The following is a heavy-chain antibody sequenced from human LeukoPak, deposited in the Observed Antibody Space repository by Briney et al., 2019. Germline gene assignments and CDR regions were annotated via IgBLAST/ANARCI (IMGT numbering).Heavy chain of an antibody. Sequence: GASVKVSCKASGGSFNIHSISWLRQAPGEGLEWMGEIIPMFGAPNTAQKFQGRVTISAAEAPTTAYMELSSLGSEDTAMYYCARTLHGAFDIWGQGTMVTVSS. J-gene: IGHJ3*02. CDR1: GGSFNIHS. CDR3: ARTLHGAFDI. CDR2: IIPMFGAP. V-gene: IGHV1-69*13.